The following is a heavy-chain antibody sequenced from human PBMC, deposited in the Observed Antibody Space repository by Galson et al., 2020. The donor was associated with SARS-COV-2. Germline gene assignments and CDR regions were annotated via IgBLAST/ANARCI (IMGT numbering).Heavy chain of an antibody. D-gene: IGHD4-17*01. J-gene: IGHJ4*02. CDR1: GGSISSGGYY. Sequence: SETLSLTCTVSGGSISSGGYYWSWIRQPPGKGLEWTGYIYYSGSTYYNPSLQSRVTISVDTSKTQFSLKLSSVTAADTAVYYCARTPYGDYSFDDWGQGTLVTVSS. CDR2: IYYSGST. V-gene: IGHV4-31*03. CDR3: ARTPYGDYSFDD.